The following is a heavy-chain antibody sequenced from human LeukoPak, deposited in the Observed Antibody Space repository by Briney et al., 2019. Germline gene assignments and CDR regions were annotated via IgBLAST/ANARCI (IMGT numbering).Heavy chain of an antibody. V-gene: IGHV3-23*01. CDR3: ARVRGSTDWYVDY. D-gene: IGHD2-2*01. J-gene: IGHJ4*02. CDR1: GFTFSSYA. CDR2: ITGTGATT. Sequence: PGGSLRLSCTASGFTFSSYAMSWVRQAPGKGLEWVSAITGTGATTYYADSVRGRFTISRDISKNTLFLQMNSLSAEDTAVYYCARVRGSTDWYVDYWGQGTLVTVSS.